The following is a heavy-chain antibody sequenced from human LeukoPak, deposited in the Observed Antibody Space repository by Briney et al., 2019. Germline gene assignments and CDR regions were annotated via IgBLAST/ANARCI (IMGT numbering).Heavy chain of an antibody. CDR1: GFTFSNYA. D-gene: IGHD5/OR15-5a*01. CDR3: VTSLSGVWRPVDGY. Sequence: GGSLRLSCAASGFTFSNYAMSWVRQAPGRGLEWVSAITGSGDSTYYADSVKGRFTISRDNSRSTLYLQMNSLRAEGTAVYFCVTSLSGVWRPVDGYWGQGTLVTVS. J-gene: IGHJ4*02. V-gene: IGHV3-23*01. CDR2: ITGSGDST.